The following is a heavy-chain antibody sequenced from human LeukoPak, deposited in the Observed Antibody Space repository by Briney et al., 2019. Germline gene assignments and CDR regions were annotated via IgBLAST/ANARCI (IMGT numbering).Heavy chain of an antibody. J-gene: IGHJ4*02. CDR3: AKEGLLGGYYFDL. CDR2: IGGRGDTT. V-gene: IGHV3-23*01. Sequence: PGRSLRLSCAASGFTFSRYPMGWVRQAPGRGLDWVSTIGGRGDTTFYADSVKGRFTISRDNSKDTVYLQMNSLGAEDTAVYYCAKEGLLGGYYFDLWGQGTLVTVSS. D-gene: IGHD2-8*02. CDR1: GFTFSRYP.